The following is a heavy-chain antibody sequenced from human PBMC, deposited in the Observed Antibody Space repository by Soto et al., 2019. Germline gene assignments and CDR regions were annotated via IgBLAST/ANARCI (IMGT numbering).Heavy chain of an antibody. CDR1: GFTFSNYA. Sequence: EVQLLESGGGLVQPGGSLRLSCVASGFTFSNYAMSWVRQPLGRGLEWVSVISDNSDGTNSADSVKGRFTISRDNSKNTLYLHLNSLRAEDTAVYYCAEGGWLKCHSNSWDYVENWCQGTLFTVYS. D-gene: IGHD2-15*01. V-gene: IGHV3-23*01. CDR2: ISDNSDGT. J-gene: IGHJ4*02. CDR3: AEGGWLKCHSNSWDYVEN.